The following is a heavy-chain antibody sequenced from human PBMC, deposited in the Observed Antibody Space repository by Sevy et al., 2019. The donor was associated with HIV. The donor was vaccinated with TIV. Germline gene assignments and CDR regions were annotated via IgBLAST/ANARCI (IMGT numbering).Heavy chain of an antibody. J-gene: IGHJ4*02. Sequence: ASVKVSCKASGGTFSSYGISWVRQAPGQGLEWMGGIIPILGTVNYAQKFQGRVTITADESTKTAYMELSSLRSEDTAVNSCACGVGNGWYYFDYWGQETLVTVSS. V-gene: IGHV1-69*13. CDR2: IIPILGTV. D-gene: IGHD6-19*01. CDR3: ACGVGNGWYYFDY. CDR1: GGTFSSYG.